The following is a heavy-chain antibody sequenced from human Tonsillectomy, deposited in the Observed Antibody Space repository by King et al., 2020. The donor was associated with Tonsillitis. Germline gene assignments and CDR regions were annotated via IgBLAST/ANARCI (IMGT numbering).Heavy chain of an antibody. D-gene: IGHD3-22*01. V-gene: IGHV3-21*01. CDR1: GFTFRNFD. Sequence: VQLVEYGGGLVKPGGSLRLSCSASGFTFRNFDMNWVRQAPGEGLEWVSSISTSSRYIHYADSVKGRFTVSRDKAGNSMFLQMISLRIEDTAVYYCAKDKGADYYDSSRGAFDIWGKGTTVTVSS. CDR3: AKDKGADYYDSSRGAFDI. J-gene: IGHJ3*02. CDR2: ISTSSRYI.